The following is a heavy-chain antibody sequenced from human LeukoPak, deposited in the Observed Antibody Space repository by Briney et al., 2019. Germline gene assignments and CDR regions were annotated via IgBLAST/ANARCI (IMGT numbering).Heavy chain of an antibody. CDR3: AKLGSQSVVGALDI. Sequence: PGGSLRLSCAASGFTFSGYAMSWVRQTPGKGPEWVSVISGSGGSSYYADSVKGRFTISRDNSKNTLYLQMNSLRAEDAAVYYCAKLGSQSVVGALDIWGQETVVSVPS. J-gene: IGHJ3*02. D-gene: IGHD2-21*01. CDR2: ISGSGGSS. V-gene: IGHV3-23*01. CDR1: GFTFSGYA.